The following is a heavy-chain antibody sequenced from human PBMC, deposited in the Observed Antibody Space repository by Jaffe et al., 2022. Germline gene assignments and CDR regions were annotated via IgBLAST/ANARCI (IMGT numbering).Heavy chain of an antibody. V-gene: IGHV4-34*01. D-gene: IGHD2-2*01. Sequence: QVQLQQWGAGLLKPSETLSLTCAVYGGSFSGYYWSWIRQPPGKGLEWIGEINHSGSTNYNPSLKSRVTISVDTSKNQFSLKLSSVTAADTAVYYCARGYAAQRNYYYYYMDVWGKGTTVTVSS. CDR2: INHSGST. CDR1: GGSFSGYY. CDR3: ARGYAAQRNYYYYYMDV. J-gene: IGHJ6*03.